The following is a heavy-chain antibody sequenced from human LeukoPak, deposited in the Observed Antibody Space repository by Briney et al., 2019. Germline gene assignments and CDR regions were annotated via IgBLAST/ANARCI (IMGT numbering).Heavy chain of an antibody. CDR1: GFTFSSYS. CDR3: ARGDGGWYYFDY. V-gene: IGHV3-21*01. D-gene: IGHD6-19*01. Sequence: SGGSLRLSCAASGFTFSSYSMNWVRQAPGKGLEWVSSISSSSSYIYYADSVKGRFTISRDNAKNSLYLQMSSLRAEDTAVYYCARGDGGWYYFDYWGQGTLVTVSS. J-gene: IGHJ4*02. CDR2: ISSSSSYI.